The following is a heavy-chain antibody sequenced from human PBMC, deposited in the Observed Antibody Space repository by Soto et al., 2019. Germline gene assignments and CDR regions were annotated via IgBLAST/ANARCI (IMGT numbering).Heavy chain of an antibody. Sequence: QITLKESGPTLVKPTQTLTLTCTFSGISLSTDAVGVARIRQPPGKALEWLALIYWDDDKRYSPSLKSRLTTIKDISNTQVVLTMTSMDPVNTATYCGAHRREVATIISDAFDIWAPGTSVTVSS. D-gene: IGHD5-12*01. J-gene: IGHJ3*02. CDR1: GISLSTDAVG. V-gene: IGHV2-5*02. CDR2: IYWDDDK. CDR3: AHRREVATIISDAFDI.